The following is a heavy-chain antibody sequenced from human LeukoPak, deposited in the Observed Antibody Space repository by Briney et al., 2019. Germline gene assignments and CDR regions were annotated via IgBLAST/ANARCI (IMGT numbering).Heavy chain of an antibody. J-gene: IGHJ4*02. V-gene: IGHV4-38-2*02. CDR1: GYSISSGFY. Sequence: SSETLSLTCAVSGYSISSGFYWGWIRQSPGKGLEWIGSTYHSGITYYKPSLKSRVTISVDTSKNQFSLKLSSVTAADTAVYYCAREWAFTEGTYYYGSGGPVDYWGQGTLVTVSS. CDR2: TYHSGIT. D-gene: IGHD3-10*01. CDR3: AREWAFTEGTYYYGSGGPVDY.